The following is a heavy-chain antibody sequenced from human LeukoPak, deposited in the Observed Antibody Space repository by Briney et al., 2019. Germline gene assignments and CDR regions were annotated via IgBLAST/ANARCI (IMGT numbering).Heavy chain of an antibody. D-gene: IGHD3-10*01. CDR3: AKDRGPYYYGSGSYDWFDP. CDR1: GFTFSSYA. CDR2: ISGSGGST. Sequence: GGSLRLSCAASGFTFSSYAMSWVRQAPGKGLEWVSAISGSGGSTYYADSVKGRFTISRDNSKNTLYLQMNSLRAEDTAVYYCAKDRGPYYYGSGSYDWFDPWGQGTLVTVSS. V-gene: IGHV3-23*01. J-gene: IGHJ5*02.